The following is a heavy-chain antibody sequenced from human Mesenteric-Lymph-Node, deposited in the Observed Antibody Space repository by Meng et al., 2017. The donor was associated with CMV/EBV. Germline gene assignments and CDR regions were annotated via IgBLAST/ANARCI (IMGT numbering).Heavy chain of an antibody. CDR1: GFTVSSNY. CDR2: ISSSSSYI. CDR3: ARDLVLRFLEWLSYGMDV. Sequence: GESLKISCAASGFTVSSNYMRWVRQAPGEGLEWVSSISSSSSYIYYADSVKGRFTISRDNSKNTLYLQMNSLRAEDTAVYYCARDLVLRFLEWLSYGMDVWGQGTTVTVSS. D-gene: IGHD3-3*01. J-gene: IGHJ6*02. V-gene: IGHV3-21*01.